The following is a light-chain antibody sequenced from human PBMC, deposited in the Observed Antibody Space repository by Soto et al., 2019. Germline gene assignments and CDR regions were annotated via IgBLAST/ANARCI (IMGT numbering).Light chain of an antibody. Sequence: EIVMTQSPATLSVSPGERATLSCRASQSVSSNLAWYHQKPGQAPRLLIYGASTRVTGIPARFSGSGSGTEFTLHIRSLQSEDFAVYYCQQYNNWPPGTFGQGTKGEIK. J-gene: IGKJ1*01. CDR2: GAS. CDR1: QSVSSN. CDR3: QQYNNWPPGT. V-gene: IGKV3-15*01.